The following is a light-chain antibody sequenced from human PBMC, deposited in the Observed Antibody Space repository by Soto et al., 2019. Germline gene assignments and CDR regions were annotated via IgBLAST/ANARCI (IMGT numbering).Light chain of an antibody. Sequence: IVLTQSPDTLSLSPGERATLSCRASQSVSSSFLAWYHQKPGQAPRLLIYRASSRATGIPERFTGSGSGTDFTLTISRLEPEDFAVYYCQQYESSPLTFGGGTKVEIK. CDR3: QQYESSPLT. J-gene: IGKJ4*01. CDR1: QSVSSSF. CDR2: RAS. V-gene: IGKV3-20*01.